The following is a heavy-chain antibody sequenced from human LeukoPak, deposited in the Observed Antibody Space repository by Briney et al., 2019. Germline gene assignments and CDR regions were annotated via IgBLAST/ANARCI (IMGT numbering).Heavy chain of an antibody. CDR3: ARDGSGYCSSTSCYKSLYAFDI. D-gene: IGHD2-2*02. CDR2: IWYGGSNT. V-gene: IGHV3-33*01. CDR1: GFTFRSYG. J-gene: IGHJ3*02. Sequence: QPGGSLRLSCAASGFTFRSYGMHGVRQAPGKGGEGVAVIWYGGSNTYYADCVKSRFTISIDNSKNTLYLQMNSLRAEDAAVYYCARDGSGYCSSTSCYKSLYAFDIWGQGTMVTVSS.